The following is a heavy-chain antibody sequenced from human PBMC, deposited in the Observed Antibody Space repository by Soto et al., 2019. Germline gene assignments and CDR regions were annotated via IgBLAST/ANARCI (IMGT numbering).Heavy chain of an antibody. CDR3: ARDVLQSSVVGDYGLYYFDY. V-gene: IGHV1-18*01. CDR1: GYTFTSYG. CDR2: ISAYNGNT. Sequence: QVQLVQSGAEVKKPGASVKVSCKASGYTFTSYGISWVRQAPGQGLEWMGWISAYNGNTNYAQKLQGRVTMTTDTSTSTVYMELRSLRSDDTAVYYCARDVLQSSVVGDYGLYYFDYWGQGTLVTVSS. D-gene: IGHD4-17*01. J-gene: IGHJ4*02.